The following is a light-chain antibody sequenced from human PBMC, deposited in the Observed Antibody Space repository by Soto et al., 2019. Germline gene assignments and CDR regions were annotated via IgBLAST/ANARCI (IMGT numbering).Light chain of an antibody. Sequence: EIVMTQSPATLSVSPGERATLSCRASQSVSTSLAWYQQKPGQAPRLLISGASTRATGVPARFSGSGSETEVTHTISSLQSEDFAVYYCQQYNNWWTFGQGTKVEIK. V-gene: IGKV3-15*01. CDR3: QQYNNWWT. CDR1: QSVSTS. CDR2: GAS. J-gene: IGKJ1*01.